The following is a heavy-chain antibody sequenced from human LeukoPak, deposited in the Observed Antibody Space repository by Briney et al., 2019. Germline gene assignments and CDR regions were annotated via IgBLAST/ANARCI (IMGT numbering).Heavy chain of an antibody. V-gene: IGHV4-38-2*01. J-gene: IGHJ5*02. CDR2: IYHSGST. CDR3: ARHRFPGIAVAGWGGFDP. CDR1: GYSISSGYY. D-gene: IGHD6-19*01. Sequence: SETLSLTCAVSGYSISSGYYWGWIRQPPGKGLEWIGSIYHSGSTYYNPSLKSRVTISVDTSKNQFSLKLSSVTAADTAVYYCARHRFPGIAVAGWGGFDPWGQGTLVTVSS.